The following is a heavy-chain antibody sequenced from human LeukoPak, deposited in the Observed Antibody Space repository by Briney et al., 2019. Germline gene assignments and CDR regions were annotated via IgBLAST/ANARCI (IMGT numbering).Heavy chain of an antibody. J-gene: IGHJ5*02. D-gene: IGHD2-2*01. V-gene: IGHV1-8*01. CDR2: MNPNSGNT. CDR1: GYTFTSYD. Sequence: ASVKVSCKASGYTFTSYDINWVRQATGQGLEWMGWMNPNSGNTGYAQKFQGRVTMTRNTSISTAYMELSSLRSEDTAVYYCARDLKLRYCSSTSCLGRFDPWGLGTLVTVSS. CDR3: ARDLKLRYCSSTSCLGRFDP.